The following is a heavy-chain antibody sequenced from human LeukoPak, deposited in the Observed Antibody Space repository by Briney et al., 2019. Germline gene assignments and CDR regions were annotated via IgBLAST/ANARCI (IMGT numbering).Heavy chain of an antibody. CDR3: AGAAGWEQAY. V-gene: IGHV3-7*01. CDR2: IQQDGSGE. J-gene: IGHJ4*02. CDR1: GFTFTSYW. D-gene: IGHD1-26*01. Sequence: GGSLRLSCAASGFTFTSYWMTWVRQAPGKGLERVANIQQDGSGENYVDSAKGRFTISRDNTKNSLYLQMNSLRAEDTAVYYCAGAAGWEQAYWGQGTQVTVSS.